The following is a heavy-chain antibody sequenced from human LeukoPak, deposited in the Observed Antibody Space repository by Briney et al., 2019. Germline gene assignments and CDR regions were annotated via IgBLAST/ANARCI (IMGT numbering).Heavy chain of an antibody. D-gene: IGHD2-15*01. Sequence: SETLSLTCAVSGGSISSGGYSWSWIRQPPGKGLEWIGYIYHSGSTYYNPSLKSRVTISVDRSKNQFSLKLSSVTAADTAVYYCARDYVVAATLYYGMDVWGQGTTVTVSS. CDR2: IYHSGST. CDR3: ARDYVVAATLYYGMDV. J-gene: IGHJ6*02. V-gene: IGHV4-30-2*01. CDR1: GGSISSGGYS.